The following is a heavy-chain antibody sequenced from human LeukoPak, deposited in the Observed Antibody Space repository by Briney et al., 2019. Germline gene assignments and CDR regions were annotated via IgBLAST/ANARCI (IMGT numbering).Heavy chain of an antibody. D-gene: IGHD3-10*01. CDR2: ISAYNGNT. V-gene: IGHV1-18*01. CDR3: ARDLVRMVRGVTAGY. CDR1: GYTFTSYG. J-gene: IGHJ4*02. Sequence: ASVKVSCKASGYTFTSYGISWVRQAPGQGLEWMGWISAYNGNTNCAQKLQGRVTMTTDTSTSTAYMELRSLRSDDTAVYYCARDLVRMVRGVTAGYWGQGTLVTVSS.